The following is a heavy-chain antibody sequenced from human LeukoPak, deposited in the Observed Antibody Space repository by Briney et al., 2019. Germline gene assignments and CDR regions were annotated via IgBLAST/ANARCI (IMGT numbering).Heavy chain of an antibody. CDR3: ARVLPYSSGWGVDY. D-gene: IGHD6-19*01. Sequence: SETLSLTCTVSGGSVRSYYWSWIRQPPGKGLEWIGYIYYTGSINYNPSLKSRVTISVDTSKNQFSLNLISVTAADTAVYYYARVLPYSSGWGVDYWGQGALVTVSS. CDR1: GGSVRSYY. J-gene: IGHJ4*02. V-gene: IGHV4-59*02. CDR2: IYYTGSI.